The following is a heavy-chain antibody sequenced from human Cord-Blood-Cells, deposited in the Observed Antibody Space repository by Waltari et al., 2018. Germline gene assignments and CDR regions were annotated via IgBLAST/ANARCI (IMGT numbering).Heavy chain of an antibody. CDR1: GYTFTSYG. Sequence: QVQLVQSGAEVKKPGASVKVSCKASGYTFTSYGISWVRQAPGQGLEWMGWISAYNGNTNYAQKLQSRVTKTTYTSTVTDYRELRRLRSDDTAVYYWASGYCISTSCYACDYWGQGTLVTVSS. D-gene: IGHD2-2*01. J-gene: IGHJ4*02. CDR3: ASGYCISTSCYACDY. V-gene: IGHV1-18*04. CDR2: ISAYNGNT.